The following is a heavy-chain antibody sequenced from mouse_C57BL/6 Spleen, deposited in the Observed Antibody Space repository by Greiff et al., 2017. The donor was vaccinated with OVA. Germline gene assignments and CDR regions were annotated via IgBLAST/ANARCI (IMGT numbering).Heavy chain of an antibody. J-gene: IGHJ1*03. D-gene: IGHD1-1*01. V-gene: IGHV7-1*01. CDR1: GFTFSDFY. CDR2: SKNKANDYTT. Sequence: EVNVVESGGGLVQSGRSLRLSCATSGFTFSDFYMEWVRQAPGKGLEWIAASKNKANDYTTEYSASVKGRFIVSRDTSQSILYLQMNALRAEDTAIYYCARDAYGSRYFDVWGTGTTVTVSS. CDR3: ARDAYGSRYFDV.